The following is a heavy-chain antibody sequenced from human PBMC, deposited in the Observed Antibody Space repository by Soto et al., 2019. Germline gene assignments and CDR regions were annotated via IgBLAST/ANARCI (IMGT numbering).Heavy chain of an antibody. J-gene: IGHJ5*02. Sequence: GGYLRLSCAASGFNFRSYDMNWVRQAPGKGLEWISSMSSSGTTIKYTDSVKGRFTISRDDAEESLYLQMNSLRAEDTAVYYCARSPVFASVERLDPWGQGPLVTVAS. CDR1: GFNFRSYD. V-gene: IGHV3-48*03. CDR2: MSSSGTTI. CDR3: ARSPVFASVERLDP. D-gene: IGHD3-10*02.